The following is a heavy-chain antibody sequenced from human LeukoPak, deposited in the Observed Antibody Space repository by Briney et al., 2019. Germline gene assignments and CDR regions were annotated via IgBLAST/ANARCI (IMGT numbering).Heavy chain of an antibody. V-gene: IGHV1-8*03. CDR2: MNPNSGNT. CDR1: GYTFTSYD. CDR3: ARGLTYYDFWSGYYP. Sequence: GASVKVSCKASGYTFTSYDINWVRQATGQGLEWMGWMNPNSGNTGYAQKFQGRVTITRNTSISTAYMELSSLRSEDTAVYYCARGLTYYDFWSGYYPWGQGTLVTVSS. D-gene: IGHD3-3*01. J-gene: IGHJ5*02.